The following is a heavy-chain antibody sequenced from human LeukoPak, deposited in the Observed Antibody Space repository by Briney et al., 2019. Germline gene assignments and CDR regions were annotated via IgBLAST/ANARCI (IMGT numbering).Heavy chain of an antibody. Sequence: GGSLRLSWAAAAFTLTTAWIRCDRQAPGKGLEWVGRIKSKTDGGTTDYAAPVKGRFTISRDDSKNTLYLQMNSLKTEDTAVYYCTTDPTTWESSVHWGQGTLVTVSS. CDR1: AFTLTTAW. J-gene: IGHJ4*02. CDR2: IKSKTDGGTT. CDR3: TTDPTTWESSVH. D-gene: IGHD3-22*01. V-gene: IGHV3-15*01.